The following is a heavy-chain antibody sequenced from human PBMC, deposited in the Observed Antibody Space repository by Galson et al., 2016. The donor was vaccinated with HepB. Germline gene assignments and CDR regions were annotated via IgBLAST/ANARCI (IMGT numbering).Heavy chain of an antibody. CDR3: ARGGYSSSWYISDYMDV. D-gene: IGHD6-13*01. Sequence: SLRLSCAASGFSFSSFAIHWVRQAPGKGLEWVAVISYDGGNKYSADSVKGRFTISRDNSENTLFLQMNSLRPEDTAVYCCARGGYSSSWYISDYMDVWGKGTTVIVSS. J-gene: IGHJ6*03. CDR2: ISYDGGNK. CDR1: GFSFSSFA. V-gene: IGHV3-30-3*01.